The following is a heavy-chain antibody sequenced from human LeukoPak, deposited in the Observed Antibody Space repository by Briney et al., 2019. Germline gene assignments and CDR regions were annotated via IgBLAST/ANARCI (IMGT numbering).Heavy chain of an antibody. CDR2: VYYSGST. CDR1: GDSISTYY. D-gene: IGHD6-13*01. Sequence: SETLSLTCTVSGDSISTYYWNWIRQSPGKGLEWIGYVYYSGSTNYNPSLKSRVTISVDTSKNQFSLKLSSVTAADTAVYYCVRKGSSWYYSDYWGQGTLVTVSS. V-gene: IGHV4-59*08. CDR3: VRKGSSWYYSDY. J-gene: IGHJ4*02.